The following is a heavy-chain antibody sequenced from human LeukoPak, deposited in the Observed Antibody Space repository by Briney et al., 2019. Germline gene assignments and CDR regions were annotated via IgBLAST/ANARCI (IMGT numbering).Heavy chain of an antibody. J-gene: IGHJ3*02. CDR3: TIGLAGDWDAFDI. D-gene: IGHD6-19*01. V-gene: IGHV1-3*01. Sequence: ASVKVSCKTSGYAFTTCAVHWVRQAPGQRLEWMGWIHADSGNTKYSQKLQGRVAIARDTSASTIYMELTSLRIEDTAVYFCTIGLAGDWDAFDIWGLGTMVTVSS. CDR1: GYAFTTCA. CDR2: IHADSGNT.